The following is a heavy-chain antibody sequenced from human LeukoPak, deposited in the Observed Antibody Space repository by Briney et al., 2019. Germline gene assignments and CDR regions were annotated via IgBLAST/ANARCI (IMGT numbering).Heavy chain of an antibody. CDR1: GFTFSSYA. J-gene: IGHJ5*02. V-gene: IGHV3-23*01. D-gene: IGHD2-21*02. CDR2: ISGSGGST. CDR3: TTSSDGVTPPFDP. Sequence: GGSLRLSCAASGFTFSSYAMSWVRQAPGKGLEWVSGISGSGGSTYYADSVKGRFTISRDNSKNTLYLQMNSLRAEDTGVYYCTTSSDGVTPPFDPWGQGTLVTVSS.